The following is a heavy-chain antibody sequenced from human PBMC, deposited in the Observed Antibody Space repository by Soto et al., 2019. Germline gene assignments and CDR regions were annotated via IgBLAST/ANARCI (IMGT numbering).Heavy chain of an antibody. CDR3: AREGRVGYSIDY. Sequence: PSETLSLTCTVSGGSISSGGYYWSWIRQHPGKGLERIGYIYYSGSTYYNPSLKSRVTISVDTSKNQFSLKLSSVTAADTAVYYGAREGRVGYSIDYWGKGTLVTVSS. D-gene: IGHD5-18*01. CDR2: IYYSGST. CDR1: GGSISSGGYY. J-gene: IGHJ4*02. V-gene: IGHV4-31*03.